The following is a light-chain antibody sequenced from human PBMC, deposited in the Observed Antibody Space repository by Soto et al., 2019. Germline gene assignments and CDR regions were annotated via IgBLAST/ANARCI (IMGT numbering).Light chain of an antibody. Sequence: DIVMTQSPDSLAVSLGERATINCKSSQSVLYSSNNKNHLAWYQQKPGQPPKLLIYWASTRESGVPDRFSGSGSGTDFTLTISSLQAEDVAVYYCQQYYSLPFTFGPGTKVDIK. CDR3: QQYYSLPFT. V-gene: IGKV4-1*01. CDR1: QSVLYSSNNKNH. J-gene: IGKJ3*01. CDR2: WAS.